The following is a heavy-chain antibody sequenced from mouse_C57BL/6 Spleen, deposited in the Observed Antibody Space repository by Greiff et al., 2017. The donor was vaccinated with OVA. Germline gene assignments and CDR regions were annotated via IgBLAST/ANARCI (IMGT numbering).Heavy chain of an antibody. J-gene: IGHJ4*01. V-gene: IGHV1-50*01. Sequence: QVQLQQPGAELVKPGASVKLSCKASGYTFTSYWMPWVKQRPGQGLAWIGEIDPSDSYTNYNQKFKGKATLTVDTSSSTAYMQLSSLTSEDSAGYYCARARSNYGHYWGQGTSVTVSS. D-gene: IGHD2-5*01. CDR1: GYTFTSYW. CDR3: ARARSNYGHY. CDR2: IDPSDSYT.